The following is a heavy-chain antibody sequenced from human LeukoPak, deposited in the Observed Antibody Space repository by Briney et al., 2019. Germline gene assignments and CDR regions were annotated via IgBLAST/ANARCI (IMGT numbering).Heavy chain of an antibody. Sequence: GGSLRLSCAASGFTFSSYWMSWVRQAPGKGLEGVANIKQDGSEKYYVDSVKGRFTISRDNAKNSLYLQMNSLRAEDTAVYYCARASGYSYGSDAFDIWGQGTMVTVSS. CDR2: IKQDGSEK. J-gene: IGHJ3*02. D-gene: IGHD5-18*01. V-gene: IGHV3-7*01. CDR1: GFTFSSYW. CDR3: ARASGYSYGSDAFDI.